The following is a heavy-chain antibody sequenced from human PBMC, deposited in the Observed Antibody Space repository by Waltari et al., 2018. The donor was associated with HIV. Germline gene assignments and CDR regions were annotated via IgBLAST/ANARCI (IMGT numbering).Heavy chain of an antibody. D-gene: IGHD4-4*01. J-gene: IGHJ3*02. Sequence: EVQLVESGGGLVQPGGSLRLSGAASGFTFSREKMNWVRQAPGRGLEWISYISSGSGTMSFADSVKGRFTISRDNAKNSLYLQVNSLRDEDTAVYYCARDSRIYSYGFDIWGQGTTVTVSS. CDR2: ISSGSGTM. CDR1: GFTFSREK. CDR3: ARDSRIYSYGFDI. V-gene: IGHV3-48*02.